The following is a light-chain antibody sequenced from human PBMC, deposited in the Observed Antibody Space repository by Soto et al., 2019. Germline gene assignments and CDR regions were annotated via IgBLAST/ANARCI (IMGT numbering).Light chain of an antibody. CDR1: QGVGGW. Sequence: IQMTQSPSSVSASVGDRVTMTCRASQGVGGWLAWYQQKPGKVPKLLIYATSSLHSGVPSRFSGSGSGTDFTLSISSLQPEHFETYYCQQTHSLPLSLGHGPKADIK. V-gene: IGKV1-12*01. CDR3: QQTHSLPLS. CDR2: ATS. J-gene: IGKJ3*01.